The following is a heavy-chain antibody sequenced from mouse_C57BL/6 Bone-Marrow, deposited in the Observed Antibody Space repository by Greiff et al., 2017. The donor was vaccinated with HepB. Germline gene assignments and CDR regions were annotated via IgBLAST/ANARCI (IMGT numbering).Heavy chain of an antibody. V-gene: IGHV5-12*01. CDR1: GFTFSDYY. CDR2: ISNGGGST. J-gene: IGHJ4*01. CDR3: GRPSTMITYAMDY. Sequence: EVQLVESGGGLVQPGGSLKLSCAASGFTFSDYYMYWVRQTPEKRLEWVAYISNGGGSTYYPDTVKGRFTISRDNAKNTLYLQMSRLKSEDTAMYYCGRPSTMITYAMDYWGQGTSVTVSS. D-gene: IGHD2-4*01.